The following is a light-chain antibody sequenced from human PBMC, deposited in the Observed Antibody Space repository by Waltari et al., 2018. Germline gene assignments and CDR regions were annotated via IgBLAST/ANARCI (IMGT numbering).Light chain of an antibody. J-gene: IGKJ2*01. V-gene: IGKV1-9*01. Sequence: DIQLTQSPSFLSASVGDRVTITCRASQGISSYLAWYQQKPGEAPKLLISAASTLQSGVPSRCIGSGSGTEFTLTISSLQPEDFATYYCQQLNSFPYTFGQGTKLDIK. CDR2: AAS. CDR3: QQLNSFPYT. CDR1: QGISSY.